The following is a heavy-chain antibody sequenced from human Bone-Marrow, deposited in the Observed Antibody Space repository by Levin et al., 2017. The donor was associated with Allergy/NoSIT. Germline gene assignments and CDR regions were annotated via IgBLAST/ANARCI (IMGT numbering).Heavy chain of an antibody. CDR3: ATGGSGYYYFGY. D-gene: IGHD3-22*01. V-gene: IGHV1-24*01. J-gene: IGHJ4*02. Sequence: GESLKISCKVSGYTLTEISIHWVRQAPGKGLEWMGGFDPEDGETIYAQKFQGRVTMTEDTSTDTAYMELSSLRSEDTAVYYCATGGSGYYYFGYWGQGTLVTVSS. CDR1: GYTLTEIS. CDR2: FDPEDGET.